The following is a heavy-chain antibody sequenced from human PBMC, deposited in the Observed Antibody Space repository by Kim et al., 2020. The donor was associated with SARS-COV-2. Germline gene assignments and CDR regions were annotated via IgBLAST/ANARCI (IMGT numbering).Heavy chain of an antibody. CDR1: GYTFTSYG. CDR3: ARVVPITIFGVAPRLGLGDY. Sequence: ASVKVSCKASGYTFTSYGISWVRQAPGQGLEWMGWISAYNGNTNYAQKLQGRVTMTTDTSTSTAYMELRSLRSDDTAVYYCARVVPITIFGVAPRLGLGDYWGQGTLVTVSS. D-gene: IGHD3-3*01. CDR2: ISAYNGNT. V-gene: IGHV1-18*04. J-gene: IGHJ4*02.